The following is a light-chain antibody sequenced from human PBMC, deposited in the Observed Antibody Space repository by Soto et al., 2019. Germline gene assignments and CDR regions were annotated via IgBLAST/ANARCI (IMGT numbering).Light chain of an antibody. CDR1: SSNIGNNY. CDR3: GTWDSGLSAEV. CDR2: DNN. V-gene: IGLV1-51*01. Sequence: QSVLTQPPSVSAAPGQKVTISCSGSSSNIGNNYVSWYQQLPGTAPKLLIYDNNKRPSGIPDRFSGSKSGTSATLGITGLQTGDEADYYCGTWDSGLSAEVFGGGTKLTVL. J-gene: IGLJ2*01.